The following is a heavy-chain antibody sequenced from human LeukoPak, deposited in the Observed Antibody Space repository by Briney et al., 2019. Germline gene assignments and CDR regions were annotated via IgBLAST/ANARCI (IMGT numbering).Heavy chain of an antibody. J-gene: IGHJ4*02. CDR3: ARGIGYTIDY. CDR1: GGSISNYY. V-gene: IGHV4-4*07. Sequence: PSETLSLTCTVSGGSISNYYWSWIRQPAGKGLEWIGHIYTSGSTNYNPSLKSRVTMSVGTSKNQFSLKLSSVTAADTAVYHCARGIGYTIDYWGQGTLVTVSS. D-gene: IGHD5-18*01. CDR2: IYTSGST.